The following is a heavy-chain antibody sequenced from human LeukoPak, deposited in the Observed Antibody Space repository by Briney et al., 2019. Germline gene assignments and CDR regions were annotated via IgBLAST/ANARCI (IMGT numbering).Heavy chain of an antibody. J-gene: IGHJ6*02. CDR3: ARDMAADDSSGYHTYYYYGMDV. CDR1: GGTFSSYA. V-gene: IGHV1-69*13. CDR2: IIPIFGTA. D-gene: IGHD3-22*01. Sequence: GASVKVSCKASGGTFSSYAISWVRQAPGQGLEWMGGIIPIFGTANYAQKFQGRVTITADESTSTAYMELSRLRSDDTAVYYCARDMAADDSSGYHTYYYYGMDVWGQGTTVTVSS.